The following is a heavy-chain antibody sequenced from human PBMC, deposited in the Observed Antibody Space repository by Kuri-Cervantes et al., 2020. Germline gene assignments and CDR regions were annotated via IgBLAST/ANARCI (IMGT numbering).Heavy chain of an antibody. CDR3: ARDKSTGWPLLDF. J-gene: IGHJ4*02. V-gene: IGHV3-7*01. CDR2: IKQDGSEK. CDR1: GFRFSIYW. D-gene: IGHD6-19*01. Sequence: GESLKISCAGSGFRFSIYWMTWVRQAPGKGLEWVANIKQDGSEKYYVDSVKGRFTISRDNAKNSLYLQMNSLRAEDTAVYYCARDKSTGWPLLDFWGQGTLVTVSS.